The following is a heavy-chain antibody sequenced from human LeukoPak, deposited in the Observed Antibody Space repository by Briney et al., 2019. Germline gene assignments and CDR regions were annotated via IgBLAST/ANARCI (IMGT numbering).Heavy chain of an antibody. V-gene: IGHV3-23*01. CDR3: AKDFYDSSGSRYDY. CDR2: IDGGGGRT. D-gene: IGHD3-22*01. CDR1: GFTPSSYA. J-gene: IGHJ4*02. Sequence: GGSLRLSCAASGFTPSSYAMSWVRQAPGVGLEWVSAIDGGGGRTWHADSVRGRFTISRDNSKNTLFMQMNSLRAEDTAVYYCAKDFYDSSGSRYDYWGQGTLVTVSS.